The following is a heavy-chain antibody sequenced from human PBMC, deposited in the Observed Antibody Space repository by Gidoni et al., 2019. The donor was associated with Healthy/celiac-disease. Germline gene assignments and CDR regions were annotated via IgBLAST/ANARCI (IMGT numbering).Heavy chain of an antibody. V-gene: IGHV4-31*03. D-gene: IGHD6-6*01. Sequence: QVQLQESGPGLVKPSQTLSLTCTVSGGSISSGGYYWSWIRQHPGKGLEWIGYIYYSGSTYYNPSLKSRVTISVDTSKNRFSLKLSSVTAADTAVYYCARAVSSSSNYYYYYMDVWGKGTTVTVSS. CDR1: GGSISSGGYY. CDR2: IYYSGST. CDR3: ARAVSSSSNYYYYYMDV. J-gene: IGHJ6*03.